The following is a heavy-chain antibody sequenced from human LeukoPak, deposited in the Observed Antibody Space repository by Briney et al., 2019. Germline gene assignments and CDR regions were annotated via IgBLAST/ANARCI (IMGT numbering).Heavy chain of an antibody. CDR1: GFTVSSNY. V-gene: IGHV3-53*01. Sequence: GGSLRLSCAASGFTVSSNYMSWVRQAPGKGLEWVSVIYSGGSTYYADSVKGRFTISRDNSKNTLYLQMNSLRAGDTAVYYCAGDLVDIVVVPAAVYYFDYWGQGTLVTVSS. D-gene: IGHD2-2*03. J-gene: IGHJ4*02. CDR3: AGDLVDIVVVPAAVYYFDY. CDR2: IYSGGST.